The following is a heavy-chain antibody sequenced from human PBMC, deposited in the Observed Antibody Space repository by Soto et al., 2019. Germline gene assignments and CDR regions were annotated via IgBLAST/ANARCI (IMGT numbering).Heavy chain of an antibody. J-gene: IGHJ6*04. CDR3: ARDHYIWGSYRIMDV. Sequence: SQTLSLTCAISGDSVSSNSAAWNWIRQSPSRGLEWLGRTYYRSKWYNDYAVSVKSRITINPDTSKNQFSLKLSSVTAADTAVYYCARDHYIWGSYRIMDVWGKGTTVTVSS. V-gene: IGHV6-1*01. CDR2: TYYRSKWYN. D-gene: IGHD3-16*02. CDR1: GDSVSSNSAA.